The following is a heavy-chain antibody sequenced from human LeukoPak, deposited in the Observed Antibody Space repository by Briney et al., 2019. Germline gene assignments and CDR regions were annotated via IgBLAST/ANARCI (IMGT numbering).Heavy chain of an antibody. CDR1: GGSISSGDYI. J-gene: IGHJ4*02. V-gene: IGHV4-30-4*01. Sequence: SETLSLTCTVSGGSISSGDYIWTWIRQPPGKGLEWIGSMHYGGSPSYNPALQSRVTISADTSKNQFSLSLYSVTAADTAVYYCTRGLPSDKIDYWGQGTLVTVSS. CDR3: TRGLPSDKIDY. D-gene: IGHD2-15*01. CDR2: MHYGGSP.